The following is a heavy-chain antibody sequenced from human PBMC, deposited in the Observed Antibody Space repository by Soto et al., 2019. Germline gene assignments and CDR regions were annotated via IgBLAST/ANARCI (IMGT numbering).Heavy chain of an antibody. Sequence: PSETLSLTCTVSGGSISSYYWSWIRQPPGKGLEWIGYIYYSGSTNYNPSLKSRVTISVDTSKNQFSLKLSSVTAADTAVYYCARGGGSSSSWYFSVWFDPWGQGTLVTVSS. CDR2: IYYSGST. CDR1: GGSISSYY. J-gene: IGHJ5*02. CDR3: ARGGGSSSSWYFSVWFDP. D-gene: IGHD6-13*01. V-gene: IGHV4-59*01.